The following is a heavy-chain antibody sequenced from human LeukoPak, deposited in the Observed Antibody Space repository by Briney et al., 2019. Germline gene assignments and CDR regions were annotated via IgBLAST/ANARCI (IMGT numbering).Heavy chain of an antibody. V-gene: IGHV3-21*01. D-gene: IGHD2-21*02. CDR3: ARDGSRGNLVTAPDY. CDR1: GFTFSSYS. J-gene: IGHJ4*02. Sequence: PGGSLRLSCAASGFTFSSYSMNWVRQAPGKGLEWVSSISSSSSYIYYADLVKGRFTISRDNSKNSMYLQMNSLRAEDTAVYYCARDGSRGNLVTAPDYWGQRTLVTVSS. CDR2: ISSSSSYI.